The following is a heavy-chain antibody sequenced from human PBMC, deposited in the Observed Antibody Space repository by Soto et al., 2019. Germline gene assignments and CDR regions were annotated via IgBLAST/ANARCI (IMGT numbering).Heavy chain of an antibody. V-gene: IGHV1-24*01. CDR3: ATGITIFGVVIY. CDR1: GYTLPELS. J-gene: IGHJ4*02. D-gene: IGHD3-3*01. CDR2: FDPEDGET. Sequence: GPVKGSCKVFGYTLPELSIHWGRQAPGKGLEWMGGFDPEDGETIYAQKFQGRVTMTEDTSTDTAYMELSSLRSEDTAVYYRATGITIFGVVIYWGQGTLVTVSS.